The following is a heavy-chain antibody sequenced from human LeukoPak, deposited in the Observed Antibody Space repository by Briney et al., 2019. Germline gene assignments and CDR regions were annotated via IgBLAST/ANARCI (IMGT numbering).Heavy chain of an antibody. V-gene: IGHV3-33*08. CDR1: GFTSIAYA. Sequence: GGSLRLSCVGSGFTSIAYALTWVRQAPGKGLEWVAVIWYDGSNKYYADSVKGRFTISRDNSKNTLYLQMNSLRAEDTAVYYCARAGKAARPGTNNYYYYGMDVWGQGTTVTVSS. D-gene: IGHD6-6*01. CDR3: ARAGKAARPGTNNYYYYGMDV. CDR2: IWYDGSNK. J-gene: IGHJ6*02.